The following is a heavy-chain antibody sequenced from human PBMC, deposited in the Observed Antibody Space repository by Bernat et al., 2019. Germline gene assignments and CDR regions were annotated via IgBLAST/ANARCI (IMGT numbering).Heavy chain of an antibody. CDR3: ARGGYQLPQGYFDF. Sequence: QLQLHESGPGLLKPSETLSLTCAVYGGSFSGYYWTWVRQPPGKGLEWIGEINHSGSATYTPSLMSRVTISVDPSKNQFSLELRSVTAADTAVYYCARGGYQLPQGYFDFWGQGTLVTVSS. CDR1: GGSFSGYY. CDR2: INHSGSA. V-gene: IGHV4-34*01. D-gene: IGHD2-2*01. J-gene: IGHJ4*02.